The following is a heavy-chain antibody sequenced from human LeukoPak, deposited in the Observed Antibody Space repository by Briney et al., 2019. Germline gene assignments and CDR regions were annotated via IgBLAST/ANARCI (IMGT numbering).Heavy chain of an antibody. J-gene: IGHJ4*02. CDR2: IYHSGST. Sequence: SETLSLTCTVSGGSISSSSYYWGWIRQPPGKGLEWIGSIYHSGSTYYNPSLKSRVTISVDTSKNQFSLKLSSVTAADTAVYYCARAGGLWAELDYWGQGTLVTVSS. V-gene: IGHV4-39*07. CDR3: ARAGGLWAELDY. D-gene: IGHD5-18*01. CDR1: GGSISSSSYY.